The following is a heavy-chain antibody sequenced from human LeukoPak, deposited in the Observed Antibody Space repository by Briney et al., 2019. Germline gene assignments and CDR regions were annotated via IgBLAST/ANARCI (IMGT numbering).Heavy chain of an antibody. CDR1: GGSFSGYY. Sequence: SETLSLTCAVYGGSFSGYYWSWIRQPPGKGLEWIGEINHSGSTNYNPSLKSRVTISVDTSKNQFSLKLSSVTAADTAVYYCARVLIAGYCSGGSCYSGYGMDVWGQGTTVTVSS. V-gene: IGHV4-34*01. J-gene: IGHJ6*02. D-gene: IGHD2-15*01. CDR2: INHSGST. CDR3: ARVLIAGYCSGGSCYSGYGMDV.